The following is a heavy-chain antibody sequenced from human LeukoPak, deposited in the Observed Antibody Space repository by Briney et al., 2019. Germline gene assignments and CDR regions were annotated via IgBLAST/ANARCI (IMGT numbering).Heavy chain of an antibody. CDR3: ARDHAAGWELPLNWFDP. D-gene: IGHD4-23*01. CDR1: GDTFTSYG. CDR2: ISAYNGNT. Sequence: GASVKVSCKASGDTFTSYGISWVRQAPGQGLEWMGWISAYNGNTNYAQKLQGRVTMTTDTSTSTAYMELRSLRSDDTAVYYCARDHAAGWELPLNWFDPWGQGTLVTVSS. V-gene: IGHV1-18*01. J-gene: IGHJ5*02.